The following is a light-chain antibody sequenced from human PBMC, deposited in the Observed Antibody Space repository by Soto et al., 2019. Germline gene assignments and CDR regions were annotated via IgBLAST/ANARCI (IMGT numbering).Light chain of an antibody. CDR3: CWYAGSISSI. CDR1: SSDVGTYNL. CDR2: EVT. V-gene: IGLV2-23*02. Sequence: QSALTQPASVSGSPGQSITISCSGTSSDVGTYNLVSWYQQYPGKAPRLMIYEVTKRPSGVSNRFSGPKSGNTASLTISGLQPEDEADYYCCWYAGSISSICGTGTKLTVL. J-gene: IGLJ1*01.